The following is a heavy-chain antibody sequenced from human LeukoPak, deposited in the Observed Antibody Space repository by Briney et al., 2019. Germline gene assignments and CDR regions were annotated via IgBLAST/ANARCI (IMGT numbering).Heavy chain of an antibody. V-gene: IGHV5-51*01. CDR3: ARRAVAAADY. CDR2: IYPGDSET. D-gene: IGHD6-13*01. J-gene: IGHJ4*02. CDR1: RYSFTSYW. Sequence: GESLKISCQGYRYSFTSYWIGWVRQMPGKSLEWMGIIYPGDSETRYSPSFQGQVTISADKSISTAYLQWSSLKASDTAIYYCARRAVAAADYWGQGTLVTVSS.